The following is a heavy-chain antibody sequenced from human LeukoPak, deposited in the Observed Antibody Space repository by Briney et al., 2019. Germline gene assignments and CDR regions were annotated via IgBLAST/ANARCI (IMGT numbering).Heavy chain of an antibody. V-gene: IGHV3-21*01. CDR1: GFTFSSYS. Sequence: GGSLRLSCAASGFTFSSYSMNWVRQAPGKGLEWVSSISSSSSYIYYADSMKGRFTISRDNAKNSLYLQMNSLRAEDTAVYYCAKGGHSGGSYSVDYWGQGTLVTVSS. CDR3: AKGGHSGGSYSVDY. J-gene: IGHJ4*02. CDR2: ISSSSSYI. D-gene: IGHD1-26*01.